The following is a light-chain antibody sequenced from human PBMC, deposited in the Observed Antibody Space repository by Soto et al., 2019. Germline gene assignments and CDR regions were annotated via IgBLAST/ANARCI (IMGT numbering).Light chain of an antibody. CDR2: GNS. V-gene: IGLV1-40*01. CDR3: QSYDSSLSVLYV. J-gene: IGLJ1*01. Sequence: QSVLTQPPSVSGAQGQRVTISCTGSSSNIGAGYDVHWYQQLPGTAPKLLIYGNSNRPSGVPDRFSGSKSGTSASLAITGLQAEDEADYYCQSYDSSLSVLYVFGTGTQLTVL. CDR1: SSNIGAGYD.